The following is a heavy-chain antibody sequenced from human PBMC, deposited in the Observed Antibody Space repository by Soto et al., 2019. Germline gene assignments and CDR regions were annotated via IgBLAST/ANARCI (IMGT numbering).Heavy chain of an antibody. CDR1: GFTFSSHW. V-gene: IGHV3-74*01. CDR2: INTDGSYR. J-gene: IGHJ4*02. Sequence: EVQLVESGGGLVQPGGSLRLSCAASGFTFSSHWIHWVRQDPGKGLVWVSRINTDGSYRNYADSVEGRFTISRDNAKNTVYLQMYSLRAEDTAVYYCTRGSGGFVDYWGQGTLVTVSS. CDR3: TRGSGGFVDY. D-gene: IGHD2-15*01.